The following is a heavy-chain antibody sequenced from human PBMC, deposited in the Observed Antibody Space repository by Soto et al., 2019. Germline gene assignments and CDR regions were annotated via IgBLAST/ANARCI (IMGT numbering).Heavy chain of an antibody. CDR2: INHSGST. Sequence: SETLSLTCAVYGGSFSGYYWSWIRQPPGKGLEWIGEINHSGSTNYNPSLKSRVTISVDTSKNQFSLKLSSVTAADTAVYYCARVIHDFNWFDPWGQGTLVTVSS. CDR3: ARVIHDFNWFDP. J-gene: IGHJ5*02. CDR1: GGSFSGYY. D-gene: IGHD3-3*01. V-gene: IGHV4-34*01.